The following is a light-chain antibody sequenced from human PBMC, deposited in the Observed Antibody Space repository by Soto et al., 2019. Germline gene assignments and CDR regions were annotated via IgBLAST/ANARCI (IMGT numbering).Light chain of an antibody. V-gene: IGKV3-20*01. CDR1: QSVSSSY. CDR2: GAS. J-gene: IGKJ1*01. Sequence: EIVLTQSPATLSVSPGERATLSFRASQSVSSSYLAWYQQKPGQAPSLLIYGASSRATGTPDRCGGRGSRTDFPPTISRLEAEVFVVYYCQQYGSPSWTFGQGTKVDIK. CDR3: QQYGSPSWT.